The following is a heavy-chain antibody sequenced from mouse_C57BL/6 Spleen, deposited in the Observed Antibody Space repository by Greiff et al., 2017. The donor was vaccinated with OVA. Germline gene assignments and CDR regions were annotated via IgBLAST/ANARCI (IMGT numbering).Heavy chain of an antibody. Sequence: VKLQESGAELARPGASVKLSCKASGYTFTSYGISWVKQRTGQGLEWIGEIYPRSGNTYYNEKFKGKATLTADKSSSTAYMELRSLTSEDSAVYFCARGWDPYYFDYWGQGTTLTVSS. J-gene: IGHJ2*01. D-gene: IGHD4-1*01. CDR1: GYTFTSYG. CDR3: ARGWDPYYFDY. CDR2: IYPRSGNT. V-gene: IGHV1-81*01.